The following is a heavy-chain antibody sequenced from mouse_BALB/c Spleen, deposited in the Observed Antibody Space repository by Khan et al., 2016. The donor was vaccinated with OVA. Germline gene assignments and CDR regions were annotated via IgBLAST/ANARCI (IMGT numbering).Heavy chain of an antibody. CDR3: ARGEDFDV. CDR2: IYPGDGDT. J-gene: IGHJ1*01. Sequence: VELVESGAELARPGASVKLSCKASGYTFTSYWMQWVKQRPGQGLEWIGAIYPGDGDTRYTQKFKGKATLTADKSSSTAYMQLSSLASEDSAVYYCARGEDFDVWGAGTTVTVSS. V-gene: IGHV1-87*01. CDR1: GYTFTSYW.